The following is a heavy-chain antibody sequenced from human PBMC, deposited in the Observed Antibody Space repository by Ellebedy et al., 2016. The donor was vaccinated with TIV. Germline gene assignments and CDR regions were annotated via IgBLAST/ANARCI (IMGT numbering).Heavy chain of an antibody. D-gene: IGHD6-13*01. J-gene: IGHJ6*02. V-gene: IGHV4-4*07. CDR1: GAALSSYY. Sequence: MPSETLSLTCTVSGAALSSYYWRWIRQPAGKGLAWIGRLYVSGSTHYNPSLKGRVTVSVDTSKNQFLLKLTYVTAADTAVYYCTRAGVADGTDSGLDVWGHGTAVIVSS. CDR3: TRAGVADGTDSGLDV. CDR2: LYVSGST.